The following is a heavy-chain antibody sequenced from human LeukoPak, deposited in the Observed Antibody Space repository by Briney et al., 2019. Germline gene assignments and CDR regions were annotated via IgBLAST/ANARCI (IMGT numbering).Heavy chain of an antibody. CDR1: GFTFSSYA. V-gene: IGHV3-30-3*01. CDR3: ERDRWIVVVVADYYYYYGMDV. J-gene: IGHJ6*02. D-gene: IGHD2-15*01. Sequence: GRSLRLSCAASGFTFSSYAMHWVRQAPGKGLEWVAVISYDGSNKYYADSVKGRFTISRDNSKNTLYLQMNSLRAEDTAVYYCERDRWIVVVVADYYYYYGMDVWGQGTTVTVSS. CDR2: ISYDGSNK.